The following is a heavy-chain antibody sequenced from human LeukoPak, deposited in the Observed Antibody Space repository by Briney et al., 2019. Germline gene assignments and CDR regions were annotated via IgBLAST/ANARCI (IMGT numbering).Heavy chain of an antibody. CDR2: IKEDGSQK. CDR3: ARESIGGFNYYMDV. J-gene: IGHJ6*03. CDR1: GFTFSSYF. D-gene: IGHD3-3*01. Sequence: PGGSLRLSCAASGFTFSSYFMGWVRQAPGKGLEWVANIKEDGSQKYYVDSVRGRFTISRDNADNSLYLQMNSLRAEDTAVYYCARESIGGFNYYMDVWGKGTTVTVSS. V-gene: IGHV3-7*01.